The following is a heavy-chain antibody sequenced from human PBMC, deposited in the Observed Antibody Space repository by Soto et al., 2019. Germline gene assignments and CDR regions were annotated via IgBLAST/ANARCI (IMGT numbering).Heavy chain of an antibody. V-gene: IGHV1-18*04. D-gene: IGHD3-22*01. CDR3: ARGYPLLPHAPAEYLQH. CDR1: GYTFTSYG. Sequence: ASVKVSCKASGYTFTSYGISWVRQAPGQGLEWMGWISAYNGNTNYAQKLQGRVTMTTDTSTSTAYMELRSLRSDDTAVYYCARGYPLLPHAPAEYLQHWGQGTMVTVYS. J-gene: IGHJ1*01. CDR2: ISAYNGNT.